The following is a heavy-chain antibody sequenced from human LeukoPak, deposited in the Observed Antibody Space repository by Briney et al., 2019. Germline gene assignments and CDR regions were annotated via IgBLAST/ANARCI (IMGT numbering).Heavy chain of an antibody. CDR1: GFTFSSYA. CDR2: IKQDGSEK. Sequence: PGGSLRLSCAASGFTFSSYAMHWVRQAPGKGLEWVANIKQDGSEKYYVDSVKGRFTISRDNAKNSLYLQMNSLRAEDTAVYYCARDSRAPSDYGDYGDDAFDIWGQGTMVTVSS. J-gene: IGHJ3*02. V-gene: IGHV3-7*01. CDR3: ARDSRAPSDYGDYGDDAFDI. D-gene: IGHD4-17*01.